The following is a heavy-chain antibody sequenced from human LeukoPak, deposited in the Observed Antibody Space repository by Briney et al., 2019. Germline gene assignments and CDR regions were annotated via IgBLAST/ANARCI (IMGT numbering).Heavy chain of an antibody. Sequence: GGSLRLSCAASGFTFGSCWMNWVRQTPGKGLEWVANINQDGSQKFYVDSVKGRFTISRDDSKNSLYLEMNSLRTEDTALYHCAKALHYYDTSGYSGHWGQGTLVTVAS. J-gene: IGHJ4*02. CDR2: INQDGSQK. CDR1: GFTFGSCW. D-gene: IGHD3-22*01. V-gene: IGHV3-7*03. CDR3: AKALHYYDTSGYSGH.